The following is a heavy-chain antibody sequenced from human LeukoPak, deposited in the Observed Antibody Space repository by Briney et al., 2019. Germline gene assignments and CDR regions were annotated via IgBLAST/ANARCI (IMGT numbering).Heavy chain of an antibody. V-gene: IGHV3-33*01. CDR3: ARESTMIVVVPFDY. CDR1: GFTFNKYG. Sequence: GRSLRLSCAASGFTFNKYGMHWVHQVPGMGLEWVAVIWSNGGETYYADSVRGRFTISRDNSKSTVDLQMNSLRAEDTAVYYCARESTMIVVVPFDYWGQGTLVTVSS. D-gene: IGHD3-22*01. CDR2: IWSNGGET. J-gene: IGHJ4*02.